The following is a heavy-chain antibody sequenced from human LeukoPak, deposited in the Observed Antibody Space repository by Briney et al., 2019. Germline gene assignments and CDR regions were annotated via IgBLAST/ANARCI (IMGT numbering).Heavy chain of an antibody. Sequence: PSETLSLTCAVYGGSFSGYYWSWIRQPPGKGLEWIGEINHSGSTNYNPSLKSRVTISVDTSKNQFSLRLNSVTAADTAVYYCAKTYYSSSGSWDWGQGTLVTVSS. CDR3: AKTYYSSSGSWD. D-gene: IGHD3-10*01. CDR2: INHSGST. V-gene: IGHV4-34*01. J-gene: IGHJ1*01. CDR1: GGSFSGYY.